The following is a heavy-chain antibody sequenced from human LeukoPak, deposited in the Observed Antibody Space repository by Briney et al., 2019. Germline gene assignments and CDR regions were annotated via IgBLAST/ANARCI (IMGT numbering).Heavy chain of an antibody. CDR2: IRYDGSNK. J-gene: IGHJ4*02. V-gene: IGHV3-30*02. CDR3: AKRRKEYCSSTSCYTSNDY. Sequence: GGSLRLSCAASGFTFSDYGMQWVRQAPGKGLEWVAFIRYDGSNKYYTDSVKDRFTISRDNSKNTLYLQMNSLRAEDTAVYYCAKRRKEYCSSTSCYTSNDYWGQGTLVTVSS. CDR1: GFTFSDYG. D-gene: IGHD2-2*02.